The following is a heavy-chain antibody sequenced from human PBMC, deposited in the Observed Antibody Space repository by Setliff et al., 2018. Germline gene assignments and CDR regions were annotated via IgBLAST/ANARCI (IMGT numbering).Heavy chain of an antibody. CDR3: ARTGTYRYFDS. D-gene: IGHD1-7*01. V-gene: IGHV1-69*10. J-gene: IGHJ4*02. CDR1: GDPFNAYG. Sequence: ASVKVSCKASGDPFNAYGVSWVRQAPGQGLEWMGAIIPVLGMTDYAQKFQGRLTITADQSTTTVYMELSSLRSEDTAVYYCARTGTYRYFDSWGQGTRVTVSS. CDR2: IIPVLGMT.